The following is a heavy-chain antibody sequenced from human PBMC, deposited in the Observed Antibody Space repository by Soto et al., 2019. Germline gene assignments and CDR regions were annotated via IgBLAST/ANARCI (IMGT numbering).Heavy chain of an antibody. Sequence: EVQLLESGGGLVQPGGSLRLSCAASGFTFSSYAMSWVRQAPGKGLEWVSAISGSGGSTYYADSVTGRFTISRDNSKHTLYLQMNSLRAEDTAVYYCAKVGSRGYSYGYAGYYFDYWGQGTLVTVSS. CDR3: AKVGSRGYSYGYAGYYFDY. D-gene: IGHD5-18*01. V-gene: IGHV3-23*01. J-gene: IGHJ4*02. CDR1: GFTFSSYA. CDR2: ISGSGGST.